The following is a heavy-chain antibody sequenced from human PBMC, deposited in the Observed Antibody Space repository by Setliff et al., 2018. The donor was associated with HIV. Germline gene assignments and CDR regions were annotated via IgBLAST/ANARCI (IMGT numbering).Heavy chain of an antibody. CDR3: ACGAAAGTDYYYYYYMDV. J-gene: IGHJ6*03. Sequence: SETLSLTCTVSGGSISSSTYYWGWIRQPPGKGLEWIGSIYYYGGSTYYKPSLKSRITISVDTSKNQFSLKLSSVTAADTAVYYCACGAAAGTDYYYYYYMDVWGKGTTVTV. CDR1: GGSISSSTYY. CDR2: IYYYGGST. D-gene: IGHD6-13*01. V-gene: IGHV4-39*01.